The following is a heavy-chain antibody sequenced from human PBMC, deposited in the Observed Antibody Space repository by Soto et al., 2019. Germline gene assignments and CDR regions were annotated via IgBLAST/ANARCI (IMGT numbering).Heavy chain of an antibody. CDR3: AGGGEWSFKFVY. Sequence: VGSLRLSCAASGFTFSSYAMSWVRQAPGKGLEWVSGISVSGANKYYADAVKGRFTISRDNSKNTLYLQMNNLRAEDTAVYYCAGGGEWSFKFVYWGQGSQVTVSS. CDR1: GFTFSSYA. V-gene: IGHV3-23*01. CDR2: ISVSGANK. J-gene: IGHJ4*02. D-gene: IGHD3-3*01.